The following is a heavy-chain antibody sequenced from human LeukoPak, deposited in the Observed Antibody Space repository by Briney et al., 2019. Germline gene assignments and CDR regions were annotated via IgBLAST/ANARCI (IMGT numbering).Heavy chain of an antibody. CDR1: GGTFSSYA. CDR3: ARTRYGRRIPDYYYYMDV. V-gene: IGHV1-69*05. CDR2: IIPIFGTA. J-gene: IGHJ6*03. Sequence: GASVKVSCKASGGTFSSYAISWVRQAPGQGLEWMGGIIPIFGTANYAQKFQGRVTITTDESTSTAYMELSSLRSEDTAVYYCARTRYGRRIPDYYYYMDVWGKGTTVTVSS. D-gene: IGHD4-17*01.